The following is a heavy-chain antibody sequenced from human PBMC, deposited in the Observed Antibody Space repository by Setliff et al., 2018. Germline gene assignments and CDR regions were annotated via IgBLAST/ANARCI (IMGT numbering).Heavy chain of an antibody. CDR3: ATPGRDDLDSPFEPFDI. J-gene: IGHJ3*02. V-gene: IGHV4-39*07. D-gene: IGHD3-3*01. CDR1: GGSISSMSYY. Sequence: SETLSLTCTVSGGSISSMSYYWGWIRQPPGKGLEWIGSIYHSGSSYYNSSLRSRVTISVDTSKNQFSLILRSVTAADTAVYYCATPGRDDLDSPFEPFDIWGQGTMVT. CDR2: IYHSGSS.